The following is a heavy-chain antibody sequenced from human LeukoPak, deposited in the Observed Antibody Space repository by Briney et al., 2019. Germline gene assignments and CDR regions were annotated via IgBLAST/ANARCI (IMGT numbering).Heavy chain of an antibody. Sequence: GASLKVSCKASGYTFTGYYMHWVRQAPGQGLEWMGGIILNSGGTNFAQRFQGRVTMTRDTSISTAYMDLSRLISDDTAVYYCARDAGYCTGGSCWYFDHWGQGTLVTVSS. CDR2: IILNSGGT. V-gene: IGHV1-2*02. J-gene: IGHJ4*02. CDR1: GYTFTGYY. D-gene: IGHD2-15*01. CDR3: ARDAGYCTGGSCWYFDH.